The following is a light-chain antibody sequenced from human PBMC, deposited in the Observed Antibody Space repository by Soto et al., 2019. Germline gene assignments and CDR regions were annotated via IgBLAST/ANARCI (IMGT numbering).Light chain of an antibody. V-gene: IGKV1-9*01. CDR2: AAS. CDR3: QHYSLYSPWT. Sequence: IQLTQSPSSLSASVGDRVTITCRASQGISSYLAWYQQKPGKAPKLLIYAASTLQSGVPSRFSGSGSGTDFTLTISSLQPDDSATYYCQHYSLYSPWTFGQGTKVDI. J-gene: IGKJ1*01. CDR1: QGISSY.